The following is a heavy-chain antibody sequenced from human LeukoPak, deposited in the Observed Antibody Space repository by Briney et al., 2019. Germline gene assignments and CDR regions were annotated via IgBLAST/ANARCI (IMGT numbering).Heavy chain of an antibody. Sequence: ASVKVSCKASGYTFTGYYMHWVRQAPGQGLEWMGRINPNSGGTNYAQKFQGRVTMTRDTSISTASMELSRLRSDDTAVYYCARDHEYYDSSGYYFGYWGQGTLVTVSS. V-gene: IGHV1-2*06. CDR1: GYTFTGYY. D-gene: IGHD3-22*01. CDR3: ARDHEYYDSSGYYFGY. CDR2: INPNSGGT. J-gene: IGHJ4*02.